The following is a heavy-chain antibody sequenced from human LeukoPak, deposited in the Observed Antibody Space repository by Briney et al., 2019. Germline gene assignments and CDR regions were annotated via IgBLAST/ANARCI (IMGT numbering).Heavy chain of an antibody. D-gene: IGHD3-10*01. J-gene: IGHJ6*03. CDR2: IYYSGST. Sequence: MSSETLSLTCTVSGGSISSSSYYWGWIRQPPGKGLEWIANIYYSGSTYYNPSLKSRVTISLDTSKNQFSLKLSSVTAADTAVYYCASVRRGFGESSKYYAYYYMGVWGKGTTVTISS. CDR3: ASVRRGFGESSKYYAYYYMGV. CDR1: GGSISSSSYY. V-gene: IGHV4-39*01.